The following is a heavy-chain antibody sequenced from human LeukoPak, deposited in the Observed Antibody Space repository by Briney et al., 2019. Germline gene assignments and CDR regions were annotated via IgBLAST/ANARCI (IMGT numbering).Heavy chain of an antibody. D-gene: IGHD6-25*01. Sequence: GASVKVSCTASGYTFTAHHLHWVRRAPGQGLEWMGWVHPNSGDTNYAQKFQGRVTMTRDTSASTAYTELNTLRFDDTAVYYCTCGRGFNYDYWGQGTLVTVSS. CDR3: TCGRGFNYDY. CDR1: GYTFTAHH. J-gene: IGHJ4*02. CDR2: VHPNSGDT. V-gene: IGHV1-2*02.